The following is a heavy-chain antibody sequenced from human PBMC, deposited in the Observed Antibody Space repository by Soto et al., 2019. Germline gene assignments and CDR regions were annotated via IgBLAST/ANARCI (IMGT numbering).Heavy chain of an antibody. CDR1: GFTFSSYA. V-gene: IGHV3-23*01. D-gene: IGHD3-10*01. Sequence: EVQLLESGGGLVQPGGSLRLSCAASGFTFSSYAMGWVRQAPGKGLEWVSAISGSGGSTYYADSVKGRFTISRDTSKNTLYLQKNSLRAEDTAVYYCAKDGPWFGELRGDYWGQGTLVTVSS. J-gene: IGHJ4*02. CDR3: AKDGPWFGELRGDY. CDR2: ISGSGGST.